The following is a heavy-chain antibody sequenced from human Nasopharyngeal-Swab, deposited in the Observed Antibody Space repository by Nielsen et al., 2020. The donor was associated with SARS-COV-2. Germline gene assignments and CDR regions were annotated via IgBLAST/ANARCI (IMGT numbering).Heavy chain of an antibody. CDR1: EFTFSDYV. V-gene: IGHV3-21*01. CDR2: ISSTNNFI. CDR3: ARLPRNNWRLDS. D-gene: IGHD1-20*01. Sequence: GGSLRLSCSVSEFTFSDYVMNWVRQAPGKGLEWVSSISSTNNFIFYADSVKGRFTISRDNTKNSLYLQMNTLRVTDTAVYYCARLPRNNWRLDSWGQGILVTVSS. J-gene: IGHJ4*02.